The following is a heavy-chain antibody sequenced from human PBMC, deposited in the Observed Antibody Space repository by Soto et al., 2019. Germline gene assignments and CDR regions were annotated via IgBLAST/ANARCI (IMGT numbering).Heavy chain of an antibody. CDR1: GYTFTDYS. Sequence: ASVKVSCKACGYTFTDYSMHWVRQVPGQRLEWMGWINGVNGNTKYSQEFQGRVTITTDTSASTAYMELSSLRSEDTAVYYCARGAITGWAIRYWGQGTPVTVSS. D-gene: IGHD6-19*01. V-gene: IGHV1-3*01. CDR2: INGVNGNT. CDR3: ARGAITGWAIRY. J-gene: IGHJ4*02.